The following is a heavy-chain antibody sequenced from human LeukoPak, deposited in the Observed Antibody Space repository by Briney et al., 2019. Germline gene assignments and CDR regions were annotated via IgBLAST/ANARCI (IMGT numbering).Heavy chain of an antibody. J-gene: IGHJ4*02. CDR1: GGSVSSGSYY. CDR2: IYYSGST. D-gene: IGHD3-22*01. Sequence: PSETLSLTCTVSGGSVSSGSYYWSWIRQPPGKGLEWIGYIYYSGSTNYNPSLKSRVTISVDTSKNQFSLKQSSVTAADTAVYYCARGHSTGRIIDYWGQGTLVTVSS. V-gene: IGHV4-61*01. CDR3: ARGHSTGRIIDY.